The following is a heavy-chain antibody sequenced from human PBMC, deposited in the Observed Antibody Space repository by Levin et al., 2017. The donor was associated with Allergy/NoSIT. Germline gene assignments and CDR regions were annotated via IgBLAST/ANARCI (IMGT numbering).Heavy chain of an antibody. CDR2: IYSDGRT. CDR1: GFSVRTHY. V-gene: IGHV3-53*01. Sequence: GGSLRLSCAASGFSVRTHYMNWIRQAPGKGLEWVSVIYSDGRTIYADSVKGRVTISRDNLKNTLYLQMNSLGVEDTAVYYCARDQFLHGSASGGWFDPWGQGTLVTVSS. CDR3: ARDQFLHGSASGGWFDP. D-gene: IGHD3-10*01. J-gene: IGHJ5*02.